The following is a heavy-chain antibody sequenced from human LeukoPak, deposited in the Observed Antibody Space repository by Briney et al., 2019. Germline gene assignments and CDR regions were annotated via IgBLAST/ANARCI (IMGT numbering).Heavy chain of an antibody. CDR2: ISSSSSYI. CDR1: GFTFSSYS. CDR3: AKDIRGHYSSETAFDY. D-gene: IGHD6-25*01. V-gene: IGHV3-21*04. Sequence: GGSLRLSCAASGFTFSSYSVNWVRQAPGKGLEWFSSISSSSSYIYYADSVKGRFTISRDNAKNSLYLQMNSLRAEDMALYYCAKDIRGHYSSETAFDYWGQGTLVTVSS. J-gene: IGHJ4*02.